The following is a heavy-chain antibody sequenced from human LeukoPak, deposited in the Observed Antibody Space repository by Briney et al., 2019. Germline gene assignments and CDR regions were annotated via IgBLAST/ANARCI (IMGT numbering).Heavy chain of an antibody. CDR2: IYYSGST. Sequence: SGTLSLTCTVSGGSISSSSYYWGWIRQPPGKGLEWIGSIYYSGSTYYNPSLKSRVTISVDTSKNQFSLKLSSVTAADTAVYYCARKAPKGMDVWGQGTTVTVSS. V-gene: IGHV4-39*01. J-gene: IGHJ6*02. CDR1: GGSISSSSYY. CDR3: ARKAPKGMDV.